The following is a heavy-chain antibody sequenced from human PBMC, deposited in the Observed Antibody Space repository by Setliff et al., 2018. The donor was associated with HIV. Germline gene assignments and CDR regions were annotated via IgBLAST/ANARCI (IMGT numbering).Heavy chain of an antibody. V-gene: IGHV4-30-2*01. CDR1: GGSIGSAGYS. CDR3: ARHSPSDY. Sequence: SETLSLTCTVSGGSIGSAGYSWTWIRQPPGKGLEWIGYINYSGSTYYNPSLKSRVTISKDRSKNQFSLKLSSVTAADTAVYHCARHSPSDYWGQGTLVTVSS. J-gene: IGHJ4*02. CDR2: INYSGST.